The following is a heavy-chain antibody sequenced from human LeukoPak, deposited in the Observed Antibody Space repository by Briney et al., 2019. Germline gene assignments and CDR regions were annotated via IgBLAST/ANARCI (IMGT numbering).Heavy chain of an antibody. V-gene: IGHV4-59*02. CDR2: IHPSGST. CDR3: AKVASGGAKFDY. J-gene: IGHJ4*02. CDR1: GGSVNGYY. Sequence: SETLSLTCTVFGGSVNGYYWSWIRQPPGKGLEWMAYIHPSGSTNYNPSLKSRLTASVDTSKNQFSLNVRSVTAADTAVYYCAKVASGGAKFDYWGQGTLVTVSS. D-gene: IGHD3-10*01.